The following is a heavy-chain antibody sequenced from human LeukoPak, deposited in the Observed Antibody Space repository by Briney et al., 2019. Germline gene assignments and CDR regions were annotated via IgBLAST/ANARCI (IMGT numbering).Heavy chain of an antibody. CDR2: INGGGETT. CDR1: GFTFSKYL. Sequence: GGSLRLSCAASGFTFSKYLMSWVRQAPGKGLEWVSGINGGGETTYYIASVKGRFTISRDNSKNTLNLQMNSLRVEDTAVYYCVKEGSSTFRYVDYWGQGTLVTVSS. V-gene: IGHV3-23*01. CDR3: VKEGSSTFRYVDY. D-gene: IGHD6-6*01. J-gene: IGHJ4*02.